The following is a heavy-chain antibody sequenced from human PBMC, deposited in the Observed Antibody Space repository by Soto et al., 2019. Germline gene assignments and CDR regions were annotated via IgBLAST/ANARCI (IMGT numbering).Heavy chain of an antibody. CDR2: IVVGSGNT. J-gene: IGHJ4*02. V-gene: IGHV1-58*02. CDR1: GFTFTSSA. Sequence: SVKVSCKASGFTFTSSAMQWVRQARGQRLEWIGWIVVGSGNTNYAQKCQERVTITRDMSTSTAYMELSSLRSEDTAVYYCAAGVPDDPDFDYWGQGTLVTVSS. D-gene: IGHD3-10*01. CDR3: AAGVPDDPDFDY.